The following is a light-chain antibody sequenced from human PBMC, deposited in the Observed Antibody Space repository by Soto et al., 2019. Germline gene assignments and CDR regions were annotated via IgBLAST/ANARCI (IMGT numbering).Light chain of an antibody. V-gene: IGKV3-20*01. CDR1: QSVSSSY. Sequence: EIVLTQSPGTLSLSPGERATLSCRASQSVSSSYLAWYQQKPGQAPRLLIYGASSMATGIPDRFSGSGSGTDFTLTISRLEPEDFAVYSCQQYGISPRNTFVQGTKLEIK. CDR2: GAS. CDR3: QQYGISPRNT. J-gene: IGKJ2*01.